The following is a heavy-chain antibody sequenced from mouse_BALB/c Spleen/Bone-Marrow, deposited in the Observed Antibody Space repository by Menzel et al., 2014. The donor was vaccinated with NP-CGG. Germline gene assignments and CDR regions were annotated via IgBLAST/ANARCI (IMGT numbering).Heavy chain of an antibody. CDR1: GYTFSNYW. CDR2: IYPGNSDT. V-gene: IGHV1-5*01. J-gene: IGHJ2*01. Sequence: EVKLVESGTVLARPGAAVKVSCKASGYTFSNYWMHWVKQRPGQGLEWIGTIYPGNSDTTYNQRFKGKAKLTAVTSTSTAYMDLSSLTNEDSAVYYCTTLARTNFDYWGQGTTLTVSS. CDR3: TTLARTNFDY. D-gene: IGHD3-1*01.